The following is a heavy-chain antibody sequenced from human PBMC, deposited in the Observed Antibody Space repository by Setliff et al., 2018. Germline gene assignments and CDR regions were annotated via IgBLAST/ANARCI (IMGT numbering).Heavy chain of an antibody. J-gene: IGHJ4*02. Sequence: SVKVSCKASGGIFSSYAISWVRQAPGQGLEWMGGIIPIFGTANYAHKFQGRVTITADESTSTAYMELSSLRSEDTAVYCCARLLPLVGPGGPFDYWGQGTLVTVSS. D-gene: IGHD3-16*01. CDR1: GGIFSSYA. CDR2: IIPIFGTA. CDR3: ARLLPLVGPGGPFDY. V-gene: IGHV1-69*13.